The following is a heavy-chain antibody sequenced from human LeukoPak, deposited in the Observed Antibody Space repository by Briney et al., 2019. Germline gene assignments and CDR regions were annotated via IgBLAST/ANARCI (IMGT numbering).Heavy chain of an antibody. CDR2: ISGYNDNT. J-gene: IGHJ4*02. CDR1: RYTFTNHG. Sequence: GASVKVSCKASRYTFTNHGISWVRQAPGQGLEWMGWISGYNDNTKYAQKLQGRVTMTTDTSMSTAYMELRSLRSDDTAVYYCARNYYDNSGYYYFDYWGQGTLVTVSS. CDR3: ARNYYDNSGYYYFDY. D-gene: IGHD3-22*01. V-gene: IGHV1-18*01.